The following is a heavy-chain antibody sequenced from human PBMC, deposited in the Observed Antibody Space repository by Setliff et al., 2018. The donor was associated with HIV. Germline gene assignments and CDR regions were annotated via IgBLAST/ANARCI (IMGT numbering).Heavy chain of an antibody. J-gene: IGHJ6*03. CDR2: IYYSGST. CDR3: ASGEGELLWFGGQYYYYMDV. CDR1: GGSISSGGYY. Sequence: PAETLSLTCTVSGGSISSGGYYWSWIRQHPGKGLEWIGYIYYSGSTYYNPSIKSRVTISVDTSKNQFSLKLSSVTAADTAVYYCASGEGELLWFGGQYYYYMDVWGKGTTVTV. D-gene: IGHD3-10*01. V-gene: IGHV4-31*03.